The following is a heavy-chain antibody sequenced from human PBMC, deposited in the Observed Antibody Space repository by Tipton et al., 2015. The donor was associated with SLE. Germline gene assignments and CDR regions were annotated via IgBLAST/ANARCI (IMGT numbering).Heavy chain of an antibody. CDR3: ASRKRTYYDFWSGSGVYGMDV. J-gene: IGHJ6*02. D-gene: IGHD3-3*01. CDR1: GDSISSGTYY. V-gene: IGHV4-39*07. CDR2: INHSGST. Sequence: TLSLTCTVSGDSISSGTYYWNWIRQPPGKGLEWIGEINHSGSTNYNPSLKSRVTISVDTSKNQFSLKLTSVTAADTAAYYCASRKRTYYDFWSGSGVYGMDVWGQGTTVTVSS.